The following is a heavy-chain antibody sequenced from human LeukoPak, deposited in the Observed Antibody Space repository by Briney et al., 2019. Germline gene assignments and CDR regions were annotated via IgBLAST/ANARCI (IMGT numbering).Heavy chain of an antibody. CDR2: ISSSSSTI. CDR3: ARDLPLSTPDEWLAFDY. Sequence: PSETLSLTCAVYGGSFSGYYWSWIRQPPGKGLEWVSYISSSSSTIYYADSVKGRFTISRDNAKNSLYLQMNSLRAEDTAVYYCARDLPLSTPDEWLAFDYWGQGTLVTVSS. V-gene: IGHV3-11*04. J-gene: IGHJ4*02. CDR1: GGSFSGYY. D-gene: IGHD6-19*01.